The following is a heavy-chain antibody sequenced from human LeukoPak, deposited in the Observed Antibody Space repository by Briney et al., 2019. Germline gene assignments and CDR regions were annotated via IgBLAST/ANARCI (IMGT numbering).Heavy chain of an antibody. Sequence: SSETLSLTCTVSGGSVSSGSYYWSWIRQPPGKGLEWIGYIYYSGSTNYNPSLKSRVTISVDTSKNQFSLKLSSVTAADTAVYYCARETRGVTNNWFDPWGQGTLVTVS. CDR2: IYYSGST. D-gene: IGHD3-10*01. CDR3: ARETRGVTNNWFDP. V-gene: IGHV4-61*01. J-gene: IGHJ5*02. CDR1: GGSVSSGSYY.